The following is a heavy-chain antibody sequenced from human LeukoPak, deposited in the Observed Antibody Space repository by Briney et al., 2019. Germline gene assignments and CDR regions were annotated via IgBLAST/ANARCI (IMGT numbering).Heavy chain of an antibody. V-gene: IGHV4-38-2*02. J-gene: IGHJ4*02. CDR1: GYSISSGYY. Sequence: TSETLSLTCTVSGYSISSGYYWGWIRQPPGKGLEWIGSIYHSGSTYYNPSLKSRVTISVDTSKNQFSLKLSSVTAADTAVYYCARSVEGGAIRGSYYYDYWGQGTLVTVSS. CDR3: ARSVEGGAIRGSYYYDY. D-gene: IGHD6-6*01. CDR2: IYHSGST.